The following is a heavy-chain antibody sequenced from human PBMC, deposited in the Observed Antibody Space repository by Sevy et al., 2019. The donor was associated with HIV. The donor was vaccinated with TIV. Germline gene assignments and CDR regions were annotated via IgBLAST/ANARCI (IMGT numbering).Heavy chain of an antibody. CDR1: GFTFSSYG. Sequence: GGSLRLSCAASGFTFSSYGMHWVRQAPGKGLEWVAVIWYDGSNKYYADSVKGRFTISRDNSKNTLYLQMNSLRAEDTAVYYCAGGRLIVATTKGPDAFDIWGQGTMVTVSS. J-gene: IGHJ3*02. CDR2: IWYDGSNK. D-gene: IGHD5-12*01. V-gene: IGHV3-33*01. CDR3: AGGRLIVATTKGPDAFDI.